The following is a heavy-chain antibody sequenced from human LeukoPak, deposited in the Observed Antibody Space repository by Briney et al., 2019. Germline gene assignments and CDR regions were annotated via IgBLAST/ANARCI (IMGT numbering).Heavy chain of an antibody. CDR3: AKALRIAMVRGVRNYYYYGMDV. J-gene: IGHJ6*02. CDR2: ISGSGGST. D-gene: IGHD3-10*01. Sequence: GGSLRLSCAASGFTFSSYAMSWVRQAPGKGLEWVLAISGSGGSTYYADSVKGRFTISRDNSKNTLYLQMNSLRAEDTAVYYCAKALRIAMVRGVRNYYYYGMDVWGQGTTVTVSS. V-gene: IGHV3-23*01. CDR1: GFTFSSYA.